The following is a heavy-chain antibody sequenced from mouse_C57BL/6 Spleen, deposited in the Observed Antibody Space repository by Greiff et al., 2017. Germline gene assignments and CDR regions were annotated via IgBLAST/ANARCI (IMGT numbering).Heavy chain of an antibody. Sequence: QVQLQQPGAELVKPGASVKLSCKASGYTFTSYWMHWVKQRPGQGLEWIGMIHPNSGSTNYNEKFKSKATLTVDKSSSTAYMQLSSLTSEDSAVXYCARGYGNYDWYFDVWGTGTTVTVSS. D-gene: IGHD2-1*01. V-gene: IGHV1-64*01. J-gene: IGHJ1*03. CDR3: ARGYGNYDWYFDV. CDR1: GYTFTSYW. CDR2: IHPNSGST.